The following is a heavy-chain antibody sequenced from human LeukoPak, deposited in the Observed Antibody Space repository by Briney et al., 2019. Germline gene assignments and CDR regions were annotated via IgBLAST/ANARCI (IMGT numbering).Heavy chain of an antibody. CDR3: ARHIAVAGPRFDY. CDR1: GGSISSSSYY. D-gene: IGHD6-19*01. J-gene: IGHJ4*02. Sequence: SETLSLTCTVSGGSISSSSYYWGWIRQPPGKWLEWIGSIYYSGSTYYNPSLKSRVTIAVDTSKNQFSLKLSSVTAADTAVYYCARHIAVAGPRFDYWGQGTLVTVSS. V-gene: IGHV4-39*01. CDR2: IYYSGST.